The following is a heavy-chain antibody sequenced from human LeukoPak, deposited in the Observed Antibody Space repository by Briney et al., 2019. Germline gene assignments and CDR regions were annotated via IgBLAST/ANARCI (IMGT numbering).Heavy chain of an antibody. CDR1: GFTFSTYW. CDR3: ARAPSEIGGYYPEYFRH. V-gene: IGHV3-74*01. Sequence: GGSLRLSCAASGFTFSTYWMHWVRQAPGKGLVWVSRIKTDGGTNYSDSVKGRFTISRDNANNTLSLQMNSLRPEDTGVYYCARAPSEIGGYYPEYFRHWGQGTLVTVSS. CDR2: IKTDGGT. D-gene: IGHD3-22*01. J-gene: IGHJ1*01.